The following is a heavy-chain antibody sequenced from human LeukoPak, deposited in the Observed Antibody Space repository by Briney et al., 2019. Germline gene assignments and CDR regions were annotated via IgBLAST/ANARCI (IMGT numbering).Heavy chain of an antibody. J-gene: IGHJ6*02. CDR3: ARDREYDYDYYTYGMDV. CDR1: GFLFNSYT. Sequence: GGSLRLSCAASGFLFNSYTMNWVRQAPGKGLEWVSSISSRGGQIHYADPVKGRFTISRDNAKNSVYLQMNSLRAEDTAVYFCARDREYDYDYYTYGMDVWGLGTAVTVSS. CDR2: ISSRGGQI. D-gene: IGHD3-16*01. V-gene: IGHV3-21*01.